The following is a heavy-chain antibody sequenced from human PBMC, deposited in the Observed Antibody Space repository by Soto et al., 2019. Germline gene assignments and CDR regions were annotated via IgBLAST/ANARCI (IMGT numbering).Heavy chain of an antibody. CDR1: GFTFSSYW. D-gene: IGHD2-15*01. Sequence: EVQLVESGGGLVQPGGSLRLSCAASGFTFSSYWMHWVRQAPGKGLVWVSRINSDGSSTSYADSVKGRFTISRDNAKNTVYLQMNRLRAEDTAVFYCVRTSMVVAAATREVYGGQGNLVTVSS. CDR2: INSDGSST. J-gene: IGHJ4*02. CDR3: VRTSMVVAAATREVY. V-gene: IGHV3-74*01.